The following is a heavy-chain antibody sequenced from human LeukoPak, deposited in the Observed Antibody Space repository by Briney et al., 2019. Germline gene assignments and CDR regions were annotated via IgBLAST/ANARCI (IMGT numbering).Heavy chain of an antibody. CDR3: AKRGPEYSGFGFDY. J-gene: IGHJ4*02. Sequence: PGGSLRLSCAASGFTFSSYGMHWVRQAPGKGLEWVAFIRYDGSNKYYADSVKGRFTISRDNSKNTLYLQMNSLRAEDTAVYYCAKRGPEYSGFGFDYWGQGTLVTVSS. D-gene: IGHD6-6*01. CDR1: GFTFSSYG. CDR2: IRYDGSNK. V-gene: IGHV3-30*02.